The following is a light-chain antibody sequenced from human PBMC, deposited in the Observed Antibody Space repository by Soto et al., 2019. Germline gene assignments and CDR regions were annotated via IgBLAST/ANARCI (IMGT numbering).Light chain of an antibody. CDR1: QSVSSY. CDR3: QRRSNWLT. Sequence: EIVLTQSPATLSLSPGERATLSCRASQSVSSYLAWYQQKPGQAPRLLIYDASNSATGIPARFSGSGSGTDFTLTSSSLEAEDVSVYYCQRRSNWLTFGGGTKVEIK. CDR2: DAS. V-gene: IGKV3-11*01. J-gene: IGKJ4*01.